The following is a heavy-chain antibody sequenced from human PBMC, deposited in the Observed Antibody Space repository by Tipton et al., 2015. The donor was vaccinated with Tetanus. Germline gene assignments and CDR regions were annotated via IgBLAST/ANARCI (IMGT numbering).Heavy chain of an antibody. Sequence: TLSLTCIVSGASARSTKYYWSWIRQPPGKGLEWIGYIYFNGTTKYNPSLESRVTISVDTSKKQFSLNLTSVTAADTAVYYCTRYAGDSGHWGQGTLVTVS. CDR2: IYFNGTT. CDR1: GASARSTKYY. D-gene: IGHD4-23*01. J-gene: IGHJ4*02. CDR3: TRYAGDSGH. V-gene: IGHV4-61*01.